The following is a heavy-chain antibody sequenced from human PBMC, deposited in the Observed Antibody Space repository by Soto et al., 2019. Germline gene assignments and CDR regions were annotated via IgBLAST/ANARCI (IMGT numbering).Heavy chain of an antibody. D-gene: IGHD3-22*01. CDR3: AVDRSGYYYFDY. CDR2: VYYSGGT. V-gene: IGHV4-59*01. J-gene: IGHJ4*02. CDR1: GFSISNYY. Sequence: XETLSLTCNVSGFSISNYYWTWIRQSPGKGLEWIGYVYYSGGTNYNPSLKSRVTISVDRSKNQFSLKLTSVTAADTAVYYCAVDRSGYYYFDYWGQGTLVTVS.